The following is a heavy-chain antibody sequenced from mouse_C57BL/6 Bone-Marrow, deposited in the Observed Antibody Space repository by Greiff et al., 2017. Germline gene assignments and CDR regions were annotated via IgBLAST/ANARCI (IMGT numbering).Heavy chain of an antibody. CDR3: TSPDWYFDV. V-gene: IGHV1-15*01. Sequence: VKLMESGAELVRPGASVTLSCKASGYTFTDYEMHWVKQTPVHGLEWIGAIDPETGGTAYNQKFKGKAILTADKSSSTAYMELRSLTSEDSAVSYYTSPDWYFDVWGTGTTVTVSS. J-gene: IGHJ1*03. CDR2: IDPETGGT. CDR1: GYTFTDYE.